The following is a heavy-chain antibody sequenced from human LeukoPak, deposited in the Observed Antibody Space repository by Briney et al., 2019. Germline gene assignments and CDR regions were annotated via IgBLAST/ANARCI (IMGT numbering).Heavy chain of an antibody. Sequence: SETLSLTCTVSGGSISSYYWSWIRQPAGKGLEWIGRIYTSGSTNYNPPLKSRVTMSVDTSKNQFSLKLSSVTAADTAVYYCARDLWFGEFYYFDYWGQGTLVTVSS. V-gene: IGHV4-4*07. CDR2: IYTSGST. J-gene: IGHJ4*02. CDR1: GGSISSYY. D-gene: IGHD3-10*01. CDR3: ARDLWFGEFYYFDY.